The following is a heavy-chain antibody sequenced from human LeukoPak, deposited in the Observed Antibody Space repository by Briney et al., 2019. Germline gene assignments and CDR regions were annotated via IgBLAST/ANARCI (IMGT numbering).Heavy chain of an antibody. J-gene: IGHJ5*02. Sequence: SETLSLTCAVYGGSFSGYYWSWIRQPPGKGLEWIGEINHSGSTNYNPSLKSRVTISVDTSKNQFSLKLSSVTAADTAVYYCARGGGYYGSGRRNPPPPWGRGTLVTVSS. CDR1: GGSFSGYY. V-gene: IGHV4-34*01. D-gene: IGHD3-10*01. CDR3: ARGGGYYGSGRRNPPPP. CDR2: INHSGST.